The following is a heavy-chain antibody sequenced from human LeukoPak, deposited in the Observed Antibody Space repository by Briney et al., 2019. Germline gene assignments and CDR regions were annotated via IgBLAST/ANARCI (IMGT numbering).Heavy chain of an antibody. CDR1: GFTFSSYW. V-gene: IGHV3-74*01. CDR3: ARDDYGGRGEFDY. CDR2: INSDGSTT. D-gene: IGHD4-23*01. J-gene: IGHJ4*02. Sequence: GGSLRLSCAASGFTFSSYWMSWVRQAPGKGVVWVSRINSDGSTTSYADSVKGRFTRSRDNAKNTLYLQMNSLRAEDTAVYYCARDDYGGRGEFDYWGQGTLVTVSS.